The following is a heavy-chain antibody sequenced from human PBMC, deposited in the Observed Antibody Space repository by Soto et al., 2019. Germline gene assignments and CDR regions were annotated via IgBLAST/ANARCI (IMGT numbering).Heavy chain of an antibody. CDR1: GGTFSSYA. CDR3: ARDFVRGSIAVAGTDS. D-gene: IGHD6-19*01. CDR2: IIPIFGTA. V-gene: IGHV1-69*06. J-gene: IGHJ4*02. Sequence: WASVKVSCKASGGTFSSYAISWVRQAPGQGLEWMGGIIPIFGTANYAQKFQGRVTITADKSTSTAYMELSSLRSEDTAVYYCARDFVRGSIAVAGTDSWGQGTLVTVSS.